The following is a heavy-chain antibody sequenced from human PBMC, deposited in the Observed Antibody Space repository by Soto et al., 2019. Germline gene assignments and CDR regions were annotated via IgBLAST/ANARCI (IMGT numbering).Heavy chain of an antibody. D-gene: IGHD3-10*01. V-gene: IGHV1-18*01. J-gene: IGHJ6*02. CDR1: GYTFTSYG. CDR3: ARDPPGTGDYYCYGMDV. Sequence: VASVKVSCKASGYTFTSYGISWVRQAPGQGLEWMGWISAYNGNTNYAQKLQGRVTMTTDTSTSTAYMELRSLRSDDTAVYYCARDPPGTGDYYCYGMDVWGQGTTVTVSS. CDR2: ISAYNGNT.